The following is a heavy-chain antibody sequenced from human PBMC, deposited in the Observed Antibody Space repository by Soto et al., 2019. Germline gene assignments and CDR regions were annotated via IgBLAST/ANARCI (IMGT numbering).Heavy chain of an antibody. J-gene: IGHJ4*02. CDR3: ARDSPGYGDYVLFDY. Sequence: PSQTLSLTCAISGDGVSSNSAAWNWIRQSPSRGLEWLGKTYYRSKWSNDYAVSVESRITINPDTSKNQFSLQLDSVTPEDTAVYYCARDSPGYGDYVLFDYWGQGTRVTVSS. V-gene: IGHV6-1*01. D-gene: IGHD4-17*01. CDR1: GDGVSSNSAA. CDR2: TYYRSKWSN.